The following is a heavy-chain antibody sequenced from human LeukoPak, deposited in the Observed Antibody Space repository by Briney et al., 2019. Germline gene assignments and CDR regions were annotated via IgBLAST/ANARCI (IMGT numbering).Heavy chain of an antibody. Sequence: PGGSLRLSCEVSGFTLSSYWMHWVRQAPGKGLVWVSRINSDGSSTNYADSVKGRFTISRDNAKNTLYLQMNSLRAEDTAVYYCAKERDPDYSNFLFDGDFDYWGQGTLVTVSS. J-gene: IGHJ4*02. CDR2: INSDGSST. V-gene: IGHV3-74*01. CDR1: GFTLSSYW. D-gene: IGHD4-11*01. CDR3: AKERDPDYSNFLFDGDFDY.